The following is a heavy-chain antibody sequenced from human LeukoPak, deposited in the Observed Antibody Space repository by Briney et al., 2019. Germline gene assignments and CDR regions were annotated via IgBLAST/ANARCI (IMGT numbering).Heavy chain of an antibody. CDR3: ATGRGYSYGFDY. Sequence: ASVKVSCKASGYTFTAYYIHWVRQAPGQGLEWMGWIYPNSGGTNYAQKFQGRVTVTRDTSISTAYMQLSRLRSDDTAVYYCATGRGYSYGFDYWGQGTLVTVSS. CDR2: IYPNSGGT. V-gene: IGHV1-2*02. J-gene: IGHJ4*02. D-gene: IGHD5-18*01. CDR1: GYTFTAYY.